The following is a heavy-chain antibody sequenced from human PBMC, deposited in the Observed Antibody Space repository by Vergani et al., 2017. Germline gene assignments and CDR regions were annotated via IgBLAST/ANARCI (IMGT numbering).Heavy chain of an antibody. D-gene: IGHD1-1*01. CDR3: AREYNSCLDY. CDR1: GFIFSSYT. J-gene: IGHJ4*02. CDR2: ISSSSSYI. Sequence: EVQLVESGGGLVQPGGSLRLSCEASGFIFSSYTMNWVRQAPGKGLEWVSSISSSSSYIYYADSVRGRFTISRDNCKNSLYLQLNSLRAEDVAVYYCAREYNSCLDYWGQGTLVTV. V-gene: IGHV3-21*02.